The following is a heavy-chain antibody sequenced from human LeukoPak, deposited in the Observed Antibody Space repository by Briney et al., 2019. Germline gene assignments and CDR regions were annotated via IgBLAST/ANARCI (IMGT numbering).Heavy chain of an antibody. CDR3: ARRDCSGGSCYSRYYYYYMDV. CDR2: IYYSGST. CDR1: GGSISSSSYY. Sequence: PSETLSPTCTVSGGSISSSSYYWGWIRQPPGKGLEWIGSIYYSGSTYYNPSLKSRVTISVDTSKNQFSLKLSSVTAADTAVYYCARRDCSGGSCYSRYYYYYMDVWGKGTTVTVSS. J-gene: IGHJ6*03. D-gene: IGHD2-15*01. V-gene: IGHV4-39*01.